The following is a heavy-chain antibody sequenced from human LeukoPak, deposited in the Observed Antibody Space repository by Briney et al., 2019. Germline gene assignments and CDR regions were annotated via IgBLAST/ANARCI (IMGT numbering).Heavy chain of an antibody. CDR2: IYYSGST. Sequence: PSETLSLTCTVSGGSISSSSYYWGWIRQPPGKGLEWIGSIYYSGSTYYNPSLKSRVTISVDTSKNQFSLKLSSVTAADTAVYYCARRGDPGNFDYWGQGTLVTVSS. D-gene: IGHD4-17*01. CDR3: ARRGDPGNFDY. J-gene: IGHJ4*02. CDR1: GGSISSSSYY. V-gene: IGHV4-39*01.